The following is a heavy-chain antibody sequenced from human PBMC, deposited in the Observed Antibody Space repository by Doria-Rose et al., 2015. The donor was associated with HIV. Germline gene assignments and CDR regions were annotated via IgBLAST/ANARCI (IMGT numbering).Heavy chain of an antibody. Sequence: SPSRGLEWLGRTYYRSKWYNDYAVSVKSRITINPDTSKNQFSLQLNSVTPEDTAVYYCARGEVGATFDPWGQGTLVTVSS. CDR2: TYYRSKWYN. CDR3: ARGEVGATFDP. V-gene: IGHV6-1*01. J-gene: IGHJ5*02. D-gene: IGHD1-26*01.